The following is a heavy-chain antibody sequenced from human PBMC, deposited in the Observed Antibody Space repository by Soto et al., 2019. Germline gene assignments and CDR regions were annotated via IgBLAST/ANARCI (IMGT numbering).Heavy chain of an antibody. J-gene: IGHJ4*02. CDR3: AKDRVGGTFYTPLGF. CDR1: GFNFANYG. Sequence: GGSLRLSCQASGFNFANYGMHWVRQAPGEGLEWVAVITYDGSNKYYADSVKGRFTISRDNSKNTLSLHLNTLKPEDTAVYHCAKDRVGGTFYTPLGFWGQGTLVTVSS. V-gene: IGHV3-30*18. CDR2: ITYDGSNK. D-gene: IGHD1-7*01.